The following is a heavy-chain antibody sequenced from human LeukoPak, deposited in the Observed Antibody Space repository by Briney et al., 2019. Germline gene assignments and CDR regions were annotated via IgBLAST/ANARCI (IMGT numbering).Heavy chain of an antibody. CDR2: ISSSSITT. D-gene: IGHD6-6*01. CDR3: ARGGAARPDY. CDR1: GFTFSNYG. V-gene: IGHV3-48*02. J-gene: IGHJ4*02. Sequence: GGSLRLSCVGSGFTFSNYGMTWVRQASGRGLEWVSYISSSSITTSYADSVKGRFTISRDNAKNSLYLQINSLRDEDTAGYYCARGGAARPDYWGQGTLVTVSS.